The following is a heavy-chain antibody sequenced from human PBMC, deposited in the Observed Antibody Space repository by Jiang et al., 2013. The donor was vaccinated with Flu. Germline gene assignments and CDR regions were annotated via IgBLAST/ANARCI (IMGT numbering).Heavy chain of an antibody. CDR3: ARVLLHSSSWFDY. CDR1: GGSISSSSYY. V-gene: IGHV4-39*01. CDR2: IYYSGST. J-gene: IGHJ4*02. D-gene: IGHD6-13*01. Sequence: TLSLTCTVSGGSISSSSYYWGWIRQPPGKGLEWIGSIYYSGSTYYNPSLKSRVTISVDTSKNQFSLKLSSVTAADTAVYYCARVLLHSSSWFDYWGQGTLVTVSS.